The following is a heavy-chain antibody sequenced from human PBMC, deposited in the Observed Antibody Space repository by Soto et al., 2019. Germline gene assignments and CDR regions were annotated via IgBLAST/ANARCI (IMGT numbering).Heavy chain of an antibody. Sequence: SVKVSCKASGGTFNNYAISWVRQAPGQGLEWMRGIIPLFGTANYAQKFQGRVTITADESTSTAYMELRSLRSEDTAVYYCARGVHYDSSGYYYFYWGQGTLVTVSS. V-gene: IGHV1-69*13. D-gene: IGHD3-22*01. J-gene: IGHJ4*02. CDR2: IIPLFGTA. CDR1: GGTFNNYA. CDR3: ARGVHYDSSGYYYFY.